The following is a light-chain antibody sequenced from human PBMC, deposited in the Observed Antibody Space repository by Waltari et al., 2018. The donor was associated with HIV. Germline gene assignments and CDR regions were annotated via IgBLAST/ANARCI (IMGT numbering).Light chain of an antibody. Sequence: DIQLTQSPSSLSASVGDRVTITCRVSQGISSYLTWYRQKAGKVPNFLIYKVSNLQCGVPSRVRDCGSETDLTLTISSLQPADVSTYYGHQTYIAPFGPGTKVDIK. CDR1: QGISSY. V-gene: IGKV1-27*01. CDR2: KVS. CDR3: HQTYIAP. J-gene: IGKJ3*01.